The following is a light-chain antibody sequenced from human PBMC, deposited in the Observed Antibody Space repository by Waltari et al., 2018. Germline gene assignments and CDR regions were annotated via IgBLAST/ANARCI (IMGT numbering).Light chain of an antibody. V-gene: IGLV2-14*03. J-gene: IGLJ2*01. CDR2: DVN. CDR3: TSFTSTTSDVV. Sequence: QSALTQPASVSGSPGQSITISCTGTNSDIGGYNFVSWYKQHPGKAPRLMIYDVNKRPSGVSNLCSGAKSGNPASLTISGLQAEDEADYYCTSFTSTTSDVVFGGGTNLTV. CDR1: NSDIGGYNF.